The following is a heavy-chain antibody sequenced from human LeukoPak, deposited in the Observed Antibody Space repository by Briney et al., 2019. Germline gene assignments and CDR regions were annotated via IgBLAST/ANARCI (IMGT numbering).Heavy chain of an antibody. D-gene: IGHD2-15*01. CDR1: GYTFSIYG. V-gene: IGHV3-23*01. CDR3: AKDVDQYYFDY. Sequence: GGSLRLSCAASGYTFSIYGLSWVRQAPGKGLEWFSTISGSGNSRYYGDSVKGRFTISRDNPKNTLYLQMNSLRAEDTAVYYCAKDVDQYYFDYWGQGTLVTVSS. J-gene: IGHJ4*02. CDR2: ISGSGNSR.